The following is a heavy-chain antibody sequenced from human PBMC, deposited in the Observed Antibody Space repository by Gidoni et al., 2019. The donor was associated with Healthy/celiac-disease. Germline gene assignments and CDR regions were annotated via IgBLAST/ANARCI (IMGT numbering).Heavy chain of an antibody. Sequence: QVQLVESGGGVVQPGRSLRLSCAASGFTFSSYGMHWVRQAPGKGLEWVAVIGYDGSNKYYADSVKGRFTISRDNSKNTLYLQMNSLRAEDTAVYYCARDWGRYFDYWGQGTLVTVSS. J-gene: IGHJ4*02. D-gene: IGHD3-16*01. CDR3: ARDWGRYFDY. CDR2: IGYDGSNK. CDR1: GFTFSSYG. V-gene: IGHV3-33*01.